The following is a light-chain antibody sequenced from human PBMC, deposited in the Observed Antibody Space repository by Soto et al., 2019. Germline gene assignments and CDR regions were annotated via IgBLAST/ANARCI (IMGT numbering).Light chain of an antibody. CDR1: QSVSTW. V-gene: IGKV1-5*01. J-gene: IGKJ1*01. CDR3: QQYYSYWT. Sequence: IQLTHSPSSLSASVGDTVTITCRASQSVSTWLAWYQQTPGKAPKLLMYDASTLESGAPARFSGSGSGTEFTLTISSLQPDDFATYYCQQYYSYWTFGQGTKVDI. CDR2: DAS.